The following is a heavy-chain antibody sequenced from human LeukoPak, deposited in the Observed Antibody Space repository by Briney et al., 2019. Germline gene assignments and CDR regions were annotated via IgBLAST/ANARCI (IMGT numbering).Heavy chain of an antibody. CDR1: GFTFSSYW. D-gene: IGHD6-19*01. CDR2: IKQDESEK. Sequence: PGGSLRLSCAASGFTFSSYWVSWVRQAPGKGLEWVANIKQDESEKYYVDSVKGRFTISRDNAKNSLYLQMNSLRAEDTAVYYCAREGGSGWLTSFFDYWGQGTLVTVSS. V-gene: IGHV3-7*01. J-gene: IGHJ4*02. CDR3: AREGGSGWLTSFFDY.